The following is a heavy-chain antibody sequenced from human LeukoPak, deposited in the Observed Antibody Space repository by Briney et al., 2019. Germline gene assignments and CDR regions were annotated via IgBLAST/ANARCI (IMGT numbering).Heavy chain of an antibody. J-gene: IGHJ4*02. V-gene: IGHV1-2*02. Sequence: GASVKVSCKASGYTFTGYYMHWVRQAPGQGLEWMGWINPNSGGTNYAQKFQGRVTMTRDTSISTAYMELSRLRSDDTAVYYCARDRDYYDSSGYYTPCYWGQGTLVTVSS. CDR2: INPNSGGT. D-gene: IGHD3-22*01. CDR3: ARDRDYYDSSGYYTPCY. CDR1: GYTFTGYY.